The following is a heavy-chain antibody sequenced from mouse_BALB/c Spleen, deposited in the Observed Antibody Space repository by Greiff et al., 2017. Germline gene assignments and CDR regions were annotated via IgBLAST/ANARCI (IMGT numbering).Heavy chain of an antibody. Sequence: EVQVVESGGGLVKPGGSLKLSCAASGFTFSSYAMSWVRQSPEKRLEWVAEISSGGSYTYYPDTVTGRFTISRDNAKNTLYLEMSSLRSEDTAMYYCARERGYDGDYYAMDYWGQGTTLTVSS. D-gene: IGHD1-1*02. V-gene: IGHV5-9-4*01. CDR1: GFTFSSYA. CDR3: ARERGYDGDYYAMDY. CDR2: ISSGGSYT. J-gene: IGHJ2*01.